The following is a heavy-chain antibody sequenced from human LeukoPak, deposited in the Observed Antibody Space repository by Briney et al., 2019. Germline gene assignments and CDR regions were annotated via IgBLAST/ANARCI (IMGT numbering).Heavy chain of an antibody. Sequence: GGSLRLSCAASRFAFSGFWMTWVRQAPGKGLEWVANIKEDGSQKNYVDSVKGRFTISRDNAKNSLYLQMNSLRAEDTAVYYCARDSYYDSSPGDWGQGTLVTVSS. D-gene: IGHD3-22*01. CDR2: IKEDGSQK. CDR3: ARDSYYDSSPGD. V-gene: IGHV3-7*03. J-gene: IGHJ4*02. CDR1: RFAFSGFW.